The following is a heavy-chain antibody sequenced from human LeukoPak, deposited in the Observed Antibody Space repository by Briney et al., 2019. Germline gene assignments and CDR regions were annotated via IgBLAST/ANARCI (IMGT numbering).Heavy chain of an antibody. J-gene: IGHJ4*02. D-gene: IGHD6-6*01. CDR1: GGSISSYY. CDR2: IYYSGST. CDR3: ARDGRGSSSLDY. Sequence: SETLSLTCTVSGGSISSYYWSWIRQPPGKGLEWIGYIYYSGSTNYNPSLKSRVTISVDTSKNQFSLKLSSVTAADTAVYYCARDGRGSSSLDYWGQGTLVTVSS. V-gene: IGHV4-59*01.